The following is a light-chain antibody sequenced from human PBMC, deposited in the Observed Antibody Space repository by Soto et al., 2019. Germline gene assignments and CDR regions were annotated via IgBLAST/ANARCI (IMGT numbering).Light chain of an antibody. J-gene: IGLJ2*01. V-gene: IGLV4-69*01. CDR2: LSSDGSH. CDR1: SGHSSYA. Sequence: QPVLTQSPSASASLGASVKLTCTLSSGHSSYAIAWHQQQPEKGPRYLMKLSSDGSHSKGDGIPDRFSGSSSGAERYLTISSLQSEDEADYDRQTWDTGARVVFGGGTKLTVL. CDR3: QTWDTGARVV.